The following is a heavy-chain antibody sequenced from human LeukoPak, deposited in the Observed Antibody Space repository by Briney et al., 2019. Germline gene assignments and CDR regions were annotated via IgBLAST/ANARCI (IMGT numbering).Heavy chain of an antibody. CDR2: SKQDGREK. Sequence: PGGSLRLSCAASGFTFRVYRMSCVRDALGEGLEWVANSKQDGREKYYVGSVRGRFTLSRDNAKNSLYLQMDSLRAEDTAVYYCASSVGGFFDYWGQGNLVTVSS. V-gene: IGHV3-7*01. J-gene: IGHJ4*02. D-gene: IGHD5/OR15-5a*01. CDR1: GFTFRVYR. CDR3: ASSVGGFFDY.